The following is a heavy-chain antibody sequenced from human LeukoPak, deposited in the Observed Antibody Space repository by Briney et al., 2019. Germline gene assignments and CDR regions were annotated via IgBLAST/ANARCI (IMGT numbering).Heavy chain of an antibody. J-gene: IGHJ4*02. CDR1: GFTFSSYA. CDR2: ISSSSSYI. V-gene: IGHV3-21*01. D-gene: IGHD2-2*01. CDR3: ARISSASFDY. Sequence: GGSLRLSCAASGFTFSSYAMSWVRQAPGKGLEWVSSISSSSSYIYYADSVKGRFTISRDNAKNSLYLQMNSLRAEDTAVYYCARISSASFDYWGQGTLVTVSS.